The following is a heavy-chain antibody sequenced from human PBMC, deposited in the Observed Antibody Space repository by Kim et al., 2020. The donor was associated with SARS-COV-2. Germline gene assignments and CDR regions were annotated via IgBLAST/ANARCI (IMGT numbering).Heavy chain of an antibody. J-gene: IGHJ4*02. Sequence: SETLSLTCTVSGGSISSGGYYWSWIRQHPGKGLEWIGYIYYSGSTYYNPSLKSRVTISVDTSKNQFSLKLSSVTAADTAVYYCARVRRQQLVFDYWGQGTLVTVSS. CDR1: GGSISSGGYY. CDR2: IYYSGST. D-gene: IGHD6-13*01. V-gene: IGHV4-31*03. CDR3: ARVRRQQLVFDY.